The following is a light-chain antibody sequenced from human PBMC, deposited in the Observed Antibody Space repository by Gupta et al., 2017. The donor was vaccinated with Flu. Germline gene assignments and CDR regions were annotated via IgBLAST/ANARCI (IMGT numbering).Light chain of an antibody. CDR1: QSVSTY. CDR2: GAS. J-gene: IGKJ1*01. Sequence: VLTQSPGTLSLSPGERATLSCRDSQSVSTYLAGDQQKPGQDNRLLIYGASSRATGVRDRFSGSGSGTDFTRTRSRMETDDCAGYDGQQPWTFGQGTKVEIK. CDR3: QQPWT. V-gene: IGKV3-20*01.